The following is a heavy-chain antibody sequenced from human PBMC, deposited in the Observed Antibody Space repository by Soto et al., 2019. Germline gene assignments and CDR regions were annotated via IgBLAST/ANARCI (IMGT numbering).Heavy chain of an antibody. D-gene: IGHD2-15*01. Sequence: ASVKVSCKASGYTFTSYAMHWVRQAPGQRLEWMGWINAGNGNTKYSQKFQGRVTITRDTSASTAYMELSSLRSEDTAVYYCARDRCSGGSCYWFAPWGQGTLVTVSS. V-gene: IGHV1-3*01. CDR2: INAGNGNT. CDR3: ARDRCSGGSCYWFAP. CDR1: GYTFTSYA. J-gene: IGHJ5*02.